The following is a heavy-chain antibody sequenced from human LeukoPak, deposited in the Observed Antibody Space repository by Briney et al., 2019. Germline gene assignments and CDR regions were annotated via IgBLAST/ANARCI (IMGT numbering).Heavy chain of an antibody. CDR2: IYHRGNT. CDR1: GGSISGSVW. Sequence: SGTLSLTCAVSGGSISGSVWWSWVRRPPGKGLEWIGEIYHRGNTNYNPSLKSRVTISLDESQNRFSLNLNSVTAADTAVYYCAGQGGFYLDHWGQGILVTVSS. D-gene: IGHD3-16*01. J-gene: IGHJ5*02. CDR3: AGQGGFYLDH. V-gene: IGHV4-4*02.